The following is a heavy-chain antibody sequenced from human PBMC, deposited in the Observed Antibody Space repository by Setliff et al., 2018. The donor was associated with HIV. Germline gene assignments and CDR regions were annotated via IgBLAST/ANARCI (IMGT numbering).Heavy chain of an antibody. CDR1: GYTFTSYI. Sequence: GASVKVSCKASGYTFTSYIMNWVRQAPGQELEWMGRIIPILGVPRYAQKFQGRVTITADKSTSTSYMHLSSLRAEDTAVYFCARGGDYDSSGYYVTWGQGSLVTVSS. J-gene: IGHJ4*02. CDR2: IIPILGVP. D-gene: IGHD3-22*01. CDR3: ARGGDYDSSGYYVT. V-gene: IGHV1-69*02.